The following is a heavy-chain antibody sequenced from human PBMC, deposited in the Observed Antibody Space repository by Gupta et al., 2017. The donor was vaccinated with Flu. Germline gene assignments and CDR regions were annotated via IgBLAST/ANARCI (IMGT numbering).Heavy chain of an antibody. CDR3: AKDRSGNPAIDY. CDR1: GLPFSDYA. D-gene: IGHD6-13*01. Sequence: EVQLLESGGALVQPGGSLRLSCAPSGLPFSDYAMNWVRQAPGKGLEWVSTVGAGGDRTYYADSVMGRFTISRDNSKNTVYLQMNSLRGDDTAVYYCAKDRSGNPAIDYWGQGTLVTVSA. V-gene: IGHV3-23*01. CDR2: VGAGGDRT. J-gene: IGHJ4*02.